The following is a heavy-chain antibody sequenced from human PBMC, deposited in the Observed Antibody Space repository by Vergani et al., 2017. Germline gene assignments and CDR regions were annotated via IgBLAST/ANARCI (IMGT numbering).Heavy chain of an antibody. CDR1: GDSISSNNC. CDR2: ICHTEDT. Sequence: QVQLQESGPGLVKPLGTLSLPCAVPGDSISSNNCWTWVRQPPGKGLEWIGEICHTEDTKYSPSLKSRVTVSVDDARNLFSLRLNSVTAADTAVYYCATIGYRRWGYYFDYWGQGILVTDSS. D-gene: IGHD2-2*02. J-gene: IGHJ4*02. CDR3: ATIGYRRWGYYFDY. V-gene: IGHV4-4*03.